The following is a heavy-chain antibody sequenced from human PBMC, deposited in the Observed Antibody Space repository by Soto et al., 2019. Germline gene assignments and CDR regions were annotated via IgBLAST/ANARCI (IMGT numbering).Heavy chain of an antibody. CDR1: GGSFSGYY. CDR2: INHSGST. J-gene: IGHJ4*02. D-gene: IGHD6-6*01. Sequence: SETLSLTCAVYGGSFSGYYWSWIRQPPGKGLEWIGEINHSGSTNYNPSLKSRVTISVDTSKNQFSLKLSSVTAADTAVYYCARGSWAARPVYYYWGQGTLVTVSS. CDR3: ARGSWAARPVYYY. V-gene: IGHV4-34*01.